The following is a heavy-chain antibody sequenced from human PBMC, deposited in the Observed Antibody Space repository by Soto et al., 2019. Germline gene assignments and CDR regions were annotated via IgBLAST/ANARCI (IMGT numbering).Heavy chain of an antibody. J-gene: IGHJ4*02. D-gene: IGHD6-19*01. CDR3: AKDQSYLGLVLDY. CDR1: GFTFSSYG. CDR2: ISYDGSNK. Sequence: GGSLRLSCAVSGFTFSSYGMHWVSQARGKGLEWVAVISYDGSNKYYPDSVKGRFTISRDNSKNTLYLQMNSLRAEDTAVYYCAKDQSYLGLVLDYWGQGTVVTVSS. V-gene: IGHV3-30*18.